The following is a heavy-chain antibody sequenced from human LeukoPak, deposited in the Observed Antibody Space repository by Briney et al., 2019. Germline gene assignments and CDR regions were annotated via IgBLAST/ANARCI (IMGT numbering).Heavy chain of an antibody. Sequence: GGSLRLSCAASGFTFSDYYMSWIRQAPGKGLEWVSYISSSGSTIYYADSVKGRFTISRDNAKNSLSLQMNSLRDEDTAVYYCAGGATPVYYYYYMDVWGKGPTVTVSS. V-gene: IGHV3-11*04. CDR3: AGGATPVYYYYYMDV. CDR1: GFTFSDYY. CDR2: ISSSGSTI. J-gene: IGHJ6*03. D-gene: IGHD2-15*01.